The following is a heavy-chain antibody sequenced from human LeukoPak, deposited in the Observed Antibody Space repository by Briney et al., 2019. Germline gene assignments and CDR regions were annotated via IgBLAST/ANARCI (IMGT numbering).Heavy chain of an antibody. D-gene: IGHD1-20*01. CDR3: STLTSRGLSDS. V-gene: IGHV3-15*07. CDR1: GFTFTNAW. J-gene: IGHJ4*02. CDR2: IKSKADGEII. Sequence: GGSLRLSCAASGFTFTNAWMNWVRQAPGKGLEWVGRIKSKADGEIIDYAAPVKGRFTFSRDDSKNMLYLQMNSLKSEDTAVYYCSTLTSRGLSDSWGQGTLVTVSS.